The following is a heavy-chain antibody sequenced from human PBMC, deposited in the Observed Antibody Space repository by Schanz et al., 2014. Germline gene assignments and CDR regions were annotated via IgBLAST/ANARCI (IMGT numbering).Heavy chain of an antibody. V-gene: IGHV3-11*04. CDR1: GFTFSDYY. CDR3: VRDSFFAFDY. J-gene: IGHJ4*02. CDR2: ISSGGTTT. Sequence: VQLLESGGGLVQPGGSLRLSCTASGFTFSDYYMAWIRQAPGKGPEYVSYISSGGTTTYHSDSVKGRFTMSRDNAKNSVFLQMNSLRAEDTAVYYCVRDSFFAFDYWGQGTLVTVSS. D-gene: IGHD3-3*01.